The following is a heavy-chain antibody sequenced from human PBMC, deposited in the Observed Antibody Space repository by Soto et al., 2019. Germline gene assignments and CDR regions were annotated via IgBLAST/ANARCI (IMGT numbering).Heavy chain of an antibody. Sequence: SVTLSLTCTVSGGSISGNSYYWGWIRQPPGKGLEWIGNIHYSGSTNYDSSLQSRVTISVDTSKNQFSLKLSSVTAADTAVYYCARGIEGWYQGRYYYGMDVWGQGTTVTVSS. J-gene: IGHJ6*02. CDR2: IHYSGST. CDR1: GGSISGNSYY. D-gene: IGHD6-19*01. CDR3: ARGIEGWYQGRYYYGMDV. V-gene: IGHV4-39*07.